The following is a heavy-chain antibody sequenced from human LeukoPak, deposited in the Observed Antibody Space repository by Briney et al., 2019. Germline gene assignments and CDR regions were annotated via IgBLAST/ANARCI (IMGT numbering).Heavy chain of an antibody. CDR3: ARDSESTKPYSSSWYDY. CDR1: GYTFTGYY. V-gene: IGHV1-69*04. CDR2: IIPILGIA. D-gene: IGHD6-13*01. J-gene: IGHJ4*02. Sequence: ASVKVSCKASGYTFTGYYMHWVRQAPGQGLEWMGRIIPILGIANYAQKFQGRVTITADKSTSTAYMELSSLRSEDTAVYYCARDSESTKPYSSSWYDYWGQGTLVTVSS.